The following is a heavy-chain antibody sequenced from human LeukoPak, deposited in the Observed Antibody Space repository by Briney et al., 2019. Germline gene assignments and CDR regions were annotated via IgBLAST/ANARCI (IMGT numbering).Heavy chain of an antibody. CDR1: GFTFSSYW. CDR2: IYSDGGST. CDR3: ARAEGYGYYFEY. J-gene: IGHJ4*02. Sequence: PGGSLRLSCAASGFTFSSYWMHWVRQVPGKGLVWVSRIYSDGGSTTYADSVKGRFTISRDNAKNTLYLQMNSLRAEDTAVYYCARAEGYGYYFEYCGQGTLVSVSS. D-gene: IGHD5-18*01. V-gene: IGHV3-74*01.